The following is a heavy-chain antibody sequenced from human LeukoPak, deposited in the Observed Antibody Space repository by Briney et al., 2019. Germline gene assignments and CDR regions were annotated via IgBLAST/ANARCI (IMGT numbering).Heavy chain of an antibody. CDR3: ARRRDERGYKDIFDI. CDR1: GYSFTTYW. J-gene: IGHJ3*02. CDR2: FYPGDSHT. Sequence: RGESLKISCKGSGYSFTTYWIGWVPQMPGKGLEWMGIFYPGDSHTRYSPSFEGQVTLSADTSTSTAYLQWSSLKASDTAMYYCARRRDERGYKDIFDIWGQGTMVTVSS. V-gene: IGHV5-51*01. D-gene: IGHD5-18*01.